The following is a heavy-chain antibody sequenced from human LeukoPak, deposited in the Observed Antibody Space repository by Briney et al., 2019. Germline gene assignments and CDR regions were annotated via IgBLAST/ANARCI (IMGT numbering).Heavy chain of an antibody. J-gene: IGHJ3*02. Sequence: GGSLRLSCAASGFTFSSYAMSWVRQAPGKGLEWVSAISGSGGSTYYADSVKGRFTISRDSSRNTLYLQMNSLRAEDTAVYYCELWVEAATFDIWGQGTTVTVSS. CDR1: GFTFSSYA. D-gene: IGHD2-15*01. CDR2: ISGSGGST. CDR3: ELWVEAATFDI. V-gene: IGHV3-23*01.